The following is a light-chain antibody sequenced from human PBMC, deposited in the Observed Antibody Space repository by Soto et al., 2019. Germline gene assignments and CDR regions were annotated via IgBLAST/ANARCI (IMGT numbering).Light chain of an antibody. CDR3: SSYTSSSTLV. J-gene: IGLJ2*01. Sequence: QSALAQPPSVSGSPGQSVTISCTGTSSDVGTYNRVSWYQQPPGTAPKLVIFEVSNRPSGVPDRFSGSKSGNTASLTISGLQVEDEADYYCSSYTSSSTLVFGGGTQLTVL. CDR2: EVS. V-gene: IGLV2-18*02. CDR1: SSDVGTYNR.